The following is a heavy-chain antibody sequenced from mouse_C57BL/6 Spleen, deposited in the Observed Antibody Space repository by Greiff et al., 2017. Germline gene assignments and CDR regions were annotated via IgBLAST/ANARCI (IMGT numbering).Heavy chain of an antibody. V-gene: IGHV1-26*01. CDR1: GYTFTDYY. D-gene: IGHD1-1*01. Sequence: EVKLQQSGPELVKPGASVKISCKASGYTFTDYYMNWVKQSHGKGLEWIGDLNPNNGGTSYNQKFKGKATLTVDKSSSTAYMELRSLTSEDSAYYDGARYDGSPWYYFDYWGQGTTLTVSA. CDR3: ARYDGSPWYYFDY. CDR2: LNPNNGGT. J-gene: IGHJ2*01.